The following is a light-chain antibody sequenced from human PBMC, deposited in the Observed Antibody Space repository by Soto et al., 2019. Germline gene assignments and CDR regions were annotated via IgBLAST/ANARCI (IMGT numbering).Light chain of an antibody. Sequence: QSALTQPPSASGSPGQSVTISCTGTSSDVGGYSFVSWYQQHPGKAPKVLIYDVNKRPSGVPDRFAGSKSGNTASLTVSGLQAEDEAVYYCSSHAGSDNPFVFGTGTKLTVL. CDR3: SSHAGSDNPFV. CDR1: SSDVGGYSF. J-gene: IGLJ1*01. CDR2: DVN. V-gene: IGLV2-8*01.